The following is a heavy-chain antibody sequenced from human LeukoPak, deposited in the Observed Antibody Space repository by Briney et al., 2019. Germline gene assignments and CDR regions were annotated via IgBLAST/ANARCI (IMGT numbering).Heavy chain of an antibody. V-gene: IGHV4-34*01. CDR3: ARDPPFRGATYYYDSSGYIAGFDY. D-gene: IGHD3-22*01. CDR1: GGSFSGYY. J-gene: IGHJ4*02. CDR2: INHSGST. Sequence: SETLSLTCAVYGGSFSGYYWSWIRQPPGKGLEWIGEINHSGSTNYNPSLKSRVTISVDTSKNQFSLKLSSVTAADTAVYYCARDPPFRGATYYYDSSGYIAGFDYWGQGTLVTVSS.